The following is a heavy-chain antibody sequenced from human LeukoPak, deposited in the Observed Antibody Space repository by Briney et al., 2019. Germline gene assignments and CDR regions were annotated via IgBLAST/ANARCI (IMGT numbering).Heavy chain of an antibody. V-gene: IGHV1-2*06. D-gene: IGHD3-22*01. CDR2: INPNSGGT. Sequence: ASVKVSCKASGYTFTGYYMHWVRQAPGQGLEWMGRINPNSGGTNYAQKFQGRVTMTRDTSISTAYMELSRLGSDDTAVYYCARGSGYYDSSGHFDYWGQGTLVTVSS. CDR1: GYTFTGYY. CDR3: ARGSGYYDSSGHFDY. J-gene: IGHJ4*02.